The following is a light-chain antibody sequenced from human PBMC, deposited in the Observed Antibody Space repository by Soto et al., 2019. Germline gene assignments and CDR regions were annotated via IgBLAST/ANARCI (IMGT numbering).Light chain of an antibody. V-gene: IGLV2-14*03. Sequence: QSALTQPASMSGSPGQSITISCTGTSSDVGGSNSVSWYQQHPGKAPKLMIYDVTNRPSWVSTRFSGSKSGNTASLTISGLQAEDAADYYCSSFAADHVVFGGGTKLTVL. J-gene: IGLJ3*02. CDR2: DVT. CDR3: SSFAADHVV. CDR1: SSDVGGSNS.